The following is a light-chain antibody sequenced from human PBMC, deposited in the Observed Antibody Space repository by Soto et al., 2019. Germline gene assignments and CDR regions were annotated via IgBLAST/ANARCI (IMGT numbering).Light chain of an antibody. CDR2: TAS. CDR1: QGISNF. V-gene: IGKV1-9*01. Sequence: DIKLTQSPSFLSASVGDRVTITFRASQGISNFLAWYQQKPGKAPKLLIYTASTLQAHVPSRFSGSVSGTDFTLTIISLQPEDFATYYCQHLNSYPLTFGGGTKVEI. CDR3: QHLNSYPLT. J-gene: IGKJ4*01.